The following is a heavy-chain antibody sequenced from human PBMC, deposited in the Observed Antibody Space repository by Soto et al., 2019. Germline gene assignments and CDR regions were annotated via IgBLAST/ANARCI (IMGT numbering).Heavy chain of an antibody. CDR1: GFSLTTSGVG. Sequence: QITLNESGPTVVKPAETLTLTCTFSGFSLTTSGVGVGWIRQSPGKAPEWLALLYWDDDKRYSASLKSRLTITKDTSKNQVGLTMASVDPADTATYYCAHRILRTVFGLVTTTAIYFDFWGQGTPVVVSS. CDR3: AHRILRTVFGLVTTTAIYFDF. D-gene: IGHD3-3*01. V-gene: IGHV2-5*02. CDR2: LYWDDDK. J-gene: IGHJ4*02.